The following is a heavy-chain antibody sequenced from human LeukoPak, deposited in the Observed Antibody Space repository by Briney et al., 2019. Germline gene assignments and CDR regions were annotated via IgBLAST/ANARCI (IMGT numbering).Heavy chain of an antibody. D-gene: IGHD3-9*01. CDR3: AKEDTTTTVYSDY. CDR1: GFSLVNYD. V-gene: IGHV3-23*01. Sequence: PGGSLRLSCAASGFSLVNYDMSWVRQAPGRGLEWVSAITKVDTTYYADSVRGRFTISRDHARNTLYLQMSRLSADATAVYYCAKEDTTTTVYSDYWGQGSLVTVS. J-gene: IGHJ4*02. CDR2: ITKVDTT.